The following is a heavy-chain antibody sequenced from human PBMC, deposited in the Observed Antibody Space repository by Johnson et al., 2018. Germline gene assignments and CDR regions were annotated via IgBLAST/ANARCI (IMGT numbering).Heavy chain of an antibody. CDR3: AGLGMGSDGFES. CDR2: IYPGDSDT. Sequence: VQLVQSGAEVKKPGESLKISCKGSGYNFANYWIGWVRQMPGKGLEWVCLIYPGDSDTTYSPSFQGQVTISADKSITTAYLQWSSLKASDTAMYYCAGLGMGSDGFESWGQGTMVTVSS. CDR1: GYNFANYW. J-gene: IGHJ3*02. D-gene: IGHD7-27*01. V-gene: IGHV5-51*01.